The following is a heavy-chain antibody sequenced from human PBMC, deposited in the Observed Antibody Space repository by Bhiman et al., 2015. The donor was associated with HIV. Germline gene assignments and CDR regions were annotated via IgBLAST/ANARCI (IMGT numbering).Heavy chain of an antibody. D-gene: IGHD3-10*02. CDR3: ARGRHFNYVSVNAPPNY. CDR2: ISDDDSNK. CDR1: GFTFSSYA. V-gene: IGHV3-30*04. J-gene: IGHJ4*01. Sequence: VQLVESGGGVVQPGKSLRLSCAVSGFTFSSYAMHWVRQAPGKGLEWVAIISDDDSNKNYTDSVKGRFTISRDTSKKMMFLQMNSLRGEDTAVYYCARGRHFNYVSVNAPPNYWGRGTRRSPSPQ.